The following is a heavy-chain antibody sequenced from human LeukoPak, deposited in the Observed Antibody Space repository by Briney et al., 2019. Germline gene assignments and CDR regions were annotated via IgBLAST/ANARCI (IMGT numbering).Heavy chain of an antibody. CDR2: ISGSGAGT. V-gene: IGHV3-23*01. Sequence: GGSLRLSCAASGFTVSTNYMTWVRQAPGKGLEWVSTISGSGAGTYYADSVKGRFTISRDNSKNTLYLQMSSLRAEDTAVYYCAHGNYFDSWGQGTLVTVSS. J-gene: IGHJ4*02. CDR1: GFTVSTNY. CDR3: AHGNYFDS.